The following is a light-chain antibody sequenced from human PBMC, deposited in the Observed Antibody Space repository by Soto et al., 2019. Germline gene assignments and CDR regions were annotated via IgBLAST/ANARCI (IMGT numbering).Light chain of an antibody. CDR1: QALNTR. CDR2: GAS. Sequence: EIVLTQSPATLSAFPGDRVTLSCRASQALNTRLAWYQHKPGQAPRLLIYGASSRATGIPDRFSGSGSGTDFTLTISRLEPEDFAVYYCQQYGSSPVTFGGGTKVDIK. V-gene: IGKV3-20*01. CDR3: QQYGSSPVT. J-gene: IGKJ4*01.